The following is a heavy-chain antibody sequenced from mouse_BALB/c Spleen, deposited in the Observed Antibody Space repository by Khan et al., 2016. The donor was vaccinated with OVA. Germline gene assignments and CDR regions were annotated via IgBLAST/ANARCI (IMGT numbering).Heavy chain of an antibody. CDR2: IWGDGST. J-gene: IGHJ4*01. D-gene: IGHD1-1*01. V-gene: IGHV2-3*01. Sequence: QVQLQQSGPGLVAPSQSLSITCTVSGFSLTSYGVSWVRQPPGKGLEWLGVIWGDGSTNYHSALISRLIISKDNSQSQVFLKLNSLQTEDTATYYCVKFTPDYDSLDYWGQGTSVTVSS. CDR1: GFSLTSYG. CDR3: VKFTPDYDSLDY.